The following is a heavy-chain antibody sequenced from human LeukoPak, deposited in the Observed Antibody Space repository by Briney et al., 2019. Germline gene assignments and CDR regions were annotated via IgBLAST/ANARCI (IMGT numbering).Heavy chain of an antibody. Sequence: GGSLRLSCAASGFTFSSYWMSWVRQAPGKGLEWVSVIYSGGSTYYADSVKGRFTISRDNSKNTLYLQMNSLRAEDTAVYYCAGSSSWTNWGQGTLVTVSS. CDR1: GFTFSSYW. D-gene: IGHD6-13*01. J-gene: IGHJ4*02. V-gene: IGHV3-53*01. CDR2: IYSGGST. CDR3: AGSSSWTN.